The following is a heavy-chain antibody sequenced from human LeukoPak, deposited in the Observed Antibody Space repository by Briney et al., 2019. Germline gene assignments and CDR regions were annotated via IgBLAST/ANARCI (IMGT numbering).Heavy chain of an antibody. Sequence: GGTLRLSCAASGFTFSSYGMSWVRQAPGKGLEWVSAISGSGGSTYYADSVKGRFTISRDNYKNTLSLQMSSLRSEDTALYYCAKDLNYGDLFDYWGQGTLVTVSS. J-gene: IGHJ4*02. V-gene: IGHV3-23*01. CDR3: AKDLNYGDLFDY. D-gene: IGHD4-17*01. CDR2: ISGSGGST. CDR1: GFTFSSYG.